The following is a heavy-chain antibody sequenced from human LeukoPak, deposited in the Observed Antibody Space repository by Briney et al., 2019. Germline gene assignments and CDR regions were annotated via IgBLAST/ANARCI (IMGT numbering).Heavy chain of an antibody. V-gene: IGHV3-33*08. CDR2: IGDTGRAK. D-gene: IGHD7-27*01. CDR3: AREAAWGNWYFDH. CDR1: GFTFSRHG. Sequence: PGRSLRLSCAASGFTFSRHGMHWVRQAPCKGLEWVAVIGDTGRAKYYADSVEGRFTASRDNFKNTLYLEMNSLRYDDTALYYCAREAAWGNWYFDHWGRGTLVTVSS. J-gene: IGHJ2*01.